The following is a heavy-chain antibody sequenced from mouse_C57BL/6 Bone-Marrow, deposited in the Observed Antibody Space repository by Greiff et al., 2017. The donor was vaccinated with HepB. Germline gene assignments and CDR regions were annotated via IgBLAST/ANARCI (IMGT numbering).Heavy chain of an antibody. Sequence: EVKLMESGPGLVKPSQSLSLTCSVTGYSITSGYYWNWIRQFPGNKLEWMGYISYDGSNNYNPSLKNRISITRDTSKNQFFLKLNSVTTEDTATYYCGGFADWGQGTLVTVSA. J-gene: IGHJ3*01. V-gene: IGHV3-6*01. CDR2: ISYDGSN. CDR1: GYSITSGYY. CDR3: GGFAD.